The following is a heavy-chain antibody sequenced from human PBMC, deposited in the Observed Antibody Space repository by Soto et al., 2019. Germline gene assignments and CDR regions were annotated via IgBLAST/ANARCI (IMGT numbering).Heavy chain of an antibody. CDR3: ARGSRYIVVVVAARYYFDY. D-gene: IGHD2-15*01. V-gene: IGHV4-34*01. J-gene: IGHJ4*02. CDR2: INHSGST. CDR1: GGSFSGYY. Sequence: SETLSLTCAVYGGSFSGYYWSWIRQPPGKGLEWIGEINHSGSTNYNPSLKSRVTISVDTSKNQFSLKLSSVTAADTAVYYCARGSRYIVVVVAARYYFDYWGQGTLVTVSA.